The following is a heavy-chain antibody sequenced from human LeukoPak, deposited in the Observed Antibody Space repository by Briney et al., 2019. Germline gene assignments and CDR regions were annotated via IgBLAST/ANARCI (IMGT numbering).Heavy chain of an antibody. Sequence: GGSLRLSCAASGFTFSNAWMNWVRQAPGKGLEWVGRIKSKTDGGTTDYAAPVKGRFTISRDDSKNTLYLQMNSLKTEDTAVYYCTTLAGTSLWFGELYYYFDYWGQGTLVTVSS. J-gene: IGHJ4*02. CDR2: IKSKTDGGTT. V-gene: IGHV3-15*01. CDR1: GFTFSNAW. CDR3: TTLAGTSLWFGELYYYFDY. D-gene: IGHD3-10*01.